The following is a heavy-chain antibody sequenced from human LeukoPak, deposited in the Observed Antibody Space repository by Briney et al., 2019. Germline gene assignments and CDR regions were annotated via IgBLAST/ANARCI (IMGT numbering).Heavy chain of an antibody. CDR2: ISGSGGST. J-gene: IGHJ4*02. CDR1: GFTFSSYA. CDR3: AKDTNYGDSPY. Sequence: AGTLRLSCAASGFTFSSYAMSWVRQAPGKGLEWVSAISGSGGSTYYADSVMGRFTISRDNSKNTLYLQMNSLRAEDTAVYYCAKDTNYGDSPYWGQGTLVTVSS. V-gene: IGHV3-23*01. D-gene: IGHD4-17*01.